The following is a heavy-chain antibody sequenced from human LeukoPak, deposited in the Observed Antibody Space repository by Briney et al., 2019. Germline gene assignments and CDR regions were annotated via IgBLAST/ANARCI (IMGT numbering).Heavy chain of an antibody. J-gene: IGHJ2*01. Sequence: ASVKVSCKVSGYNLNEVSIHWVRQAPGKGLEWMGGFNPEDGNVVYSQNFQGRVIMTEDTSTDTGYMELSSLTSEDTAVYYCATDLPLDGDYSHWYFDLWGRGTLLTVSS. CDR1: GYNLNEVS. CDR3: ATDLPLDGDYSHWYFDL. V-gene: IGHV1-24*01. D-gene: IGHD4-17*01. CDR2: FNPEDGNV.